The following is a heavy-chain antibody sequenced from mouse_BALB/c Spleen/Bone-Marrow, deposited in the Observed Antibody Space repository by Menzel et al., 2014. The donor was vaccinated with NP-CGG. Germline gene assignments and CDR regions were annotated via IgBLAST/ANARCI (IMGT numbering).Heavy chain of an antibody. D-gene: IGHD2-4*01. CDR1: GFTFSSFG. CDR2: ISSGSSTI. V-gene: IGHV5-17*02. CDR3: ARYREAYDYIRRGYAIDY. J-gene: IGHJ4*01. Sequence: EVQRVESGGGLVQPGGSRKLSCAASGFTFSSFGMHWVRQAPEKGLEWVAYISSGSSTIYYADTVKGRSTIPRDNPKNTLFMEMNNLSSDDTAMYYCARYREAYDYIRRGYAIDYWGQGTSFTVSS.